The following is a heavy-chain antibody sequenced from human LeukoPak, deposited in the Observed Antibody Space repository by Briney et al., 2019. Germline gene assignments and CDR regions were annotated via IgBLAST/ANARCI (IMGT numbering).Heavy chain of an antibody. Sequence: GGSLRLSCAASGFTFSSYAMSWVRQAPGKGLEWVSAISGSGGSTYYADSVKGRFTISRDIAKNSLHLQMNSLRAEDTAVYYCARDESREAAADAYYSGMDVWGQGTTVTVSS. D-gene: IGHD6-13*01. CDR3: ARDESREAAADAYYSGMDV. J-gene: IGHJ6*02. CDR2: ISGSGGST. CDR1: GFTFSSYA. V-gene: IGHV3-23*01.